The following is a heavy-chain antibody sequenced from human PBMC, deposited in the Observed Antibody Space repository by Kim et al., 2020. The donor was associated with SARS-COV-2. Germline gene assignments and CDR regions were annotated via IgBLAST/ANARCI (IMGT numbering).Heavy chain of an antibody. Sequence: ASVKVSCKASGYTFTSHKIHWVRQAPGQGLEWMGIITPIDGFTNYAQKFQGRVTMTRDMSTSTLDMELSSLRSEDTAVYYCARDNIDWSFDYWGQGALVTVS. V-gene: IGHV1-46*01. CDR2: ITPIDGFT. CDR1: GYTFTSHK. J-gene: IGHJ4*02. CDR3: ARDNIDWSFDY. D-gene: IGHD3-9*01.